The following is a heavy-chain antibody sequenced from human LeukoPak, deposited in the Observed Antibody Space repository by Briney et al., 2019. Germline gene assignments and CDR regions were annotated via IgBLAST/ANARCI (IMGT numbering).Heavy chain of an antibody. CDR2: ISYDGSNK. J-gene: IGHJ4*02. CDR1: GFTFSSYG. D-gene: IGHD6-19*01. V-gene: IGHV3-30*03. Sequence: PGGSLRLSCAASGFTFSSYGMHWVRQAPGKGLEWVAVISYDGSNKYYADSVKGRFTISRDNSKNTLYLQMNSLRAEDTAVYYCAGIAVAASYWGQGTLVTVSS. CDR3: AGIAVAASY.